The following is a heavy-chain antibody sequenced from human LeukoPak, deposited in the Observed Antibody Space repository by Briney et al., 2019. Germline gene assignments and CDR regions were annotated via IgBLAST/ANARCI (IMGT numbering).Heavy chain of an antibody. Sequence: GGSLRHSCAASGFKFSHYCLHWVCEAPAKGLEWVAFKSYNRSEKYYAHSVRGRFTISKDNSRKTLYLQMDRLRLGDTDMYYCARDLVDCGGDCNNFREGGQGTLVPVPS. D-gene: IGHD2-21*01. CDR3: ARDLVDCGGDCNNFRE. V-gene: IGHV3-30*04. J-gene: IGHJ4*02. CDR1: GFKFSHYC. CDR2: KSYNRSEK.